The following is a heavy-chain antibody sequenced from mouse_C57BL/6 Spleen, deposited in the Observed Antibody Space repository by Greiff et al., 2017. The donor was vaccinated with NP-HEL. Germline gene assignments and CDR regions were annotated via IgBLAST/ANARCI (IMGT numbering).Heavy chain of an antibody. V-gene: IGHV1-63*01. CDR2: IYPGGGYT. J-gene: IGHJ3*01. D-gene: IGHD2-10*01. Sequence: QVQLKQSGAELVRPGTSVKMSCKASGYTFTNYWIGWAKQRPGHGLEWIGDIYPGGGYTNYNEKFKGKATLTADKSSSTAYMQFSSLTSEDSAIYYCARKGTYSRGFAYWGQGTLVTVSA. CDR1: GYTFTNYW. CDR3: ARKGTYSRGFAY.